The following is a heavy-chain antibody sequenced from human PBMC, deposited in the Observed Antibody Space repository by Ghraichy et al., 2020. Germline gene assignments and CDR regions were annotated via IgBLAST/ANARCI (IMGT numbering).Heavy chain of an antibody. J-gene: IGHJ5*02. CDR2: ISSSGSTI. CDR3: AREALRFLGRFDP. CDR1: GFTFSDYY. V-gene: IGHV3-11*01. Sequence: GGSLGLSCAASGFTFSDYYMSWIRQAPGKGLEWVSYISSSGSTIYYADSVKGRFTISRDNAKNSLYLQMNSLRAEDTAVYYCAREALRFLGRFDPWGQGTLVTVSS. D-gene: IGHD3-3*01.